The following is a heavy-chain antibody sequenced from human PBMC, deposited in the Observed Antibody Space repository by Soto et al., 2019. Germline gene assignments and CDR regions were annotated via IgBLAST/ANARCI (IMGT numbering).Heavy chain of an antibody. CDR1: GYTFTSYW. V-gene: IGHV5-51*01. CDR3: AGRPYGSGSYGMDV. J-gene: IGHJ6*02. D-gene: IGHD3-10*01. Sequence: GESLKISCKGSGYTFTSYWIAWVRQMPGKDLEWMGIIYPGDSDIRYNPSLEGQVTISVDKSISTAYLQLSSLKASDSALYYCAGRPYGSGSYGMDVWVQGTTVTVSS. CDR2: IYPGDSDI.